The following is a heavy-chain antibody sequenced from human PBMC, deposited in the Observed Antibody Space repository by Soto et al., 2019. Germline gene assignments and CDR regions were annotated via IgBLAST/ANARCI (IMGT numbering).Heavy chain of an antibody. CDR1: GFTFTRYS. J-gene: IGHJ4*02. V-gene: IGHV3-21*01. CDR2: ISSTTNYI. CDR3: ARESEDLTSNFDY. Sequence: GGSLRLSCAASGFTFTRYSMNWVRQAPGKGLEWVSSISSTTNYIYYADSMKGRFTVSRDNAKNSVYLEMSSLSAEDTALYYCARESEDLTSNFDYWGQGTLVTAPQ.